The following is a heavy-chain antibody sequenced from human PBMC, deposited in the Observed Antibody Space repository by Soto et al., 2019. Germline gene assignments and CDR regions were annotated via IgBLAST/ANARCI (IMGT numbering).Heavy chain of an antibody. Sequence: HPGGSLRLSCAASGFISRSYWMHWVRQVPGKGLVWVSRINGDGRSTSYADSVKGRFTISRDNSKNTLYLQMKSLRAEDTALYYCAKGDTTMITDYYAMDVWGQGTPVTVSS. J-gene: IGHJ6*02. CDR1: GFISRSYW. CDR3: AKGDTTMITDYYAMDV. D-gene: IGHD5-18*01. V-gene: IGHV3-74*01. CDR2: INGDGRST.